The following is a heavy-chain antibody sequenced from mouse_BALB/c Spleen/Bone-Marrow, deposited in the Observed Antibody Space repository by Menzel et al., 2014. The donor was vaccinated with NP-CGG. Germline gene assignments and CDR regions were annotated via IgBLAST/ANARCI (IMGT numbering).Heavy chain of an antibody. CDR3: ARSGSSGYHYYAMDY. CDR1: GDSITSGY. CDR2: ISYSSST. Sequence: DVKLVESGPSLVKPSQTLSLTCSVTGDSITSGYWNWIRKFPGNKLEYMGFISYSSSTYYNPSLKSRISITRDTSKNLYYLQLNSVTTEDSATYYCARSGSSGYHYYAMDYWGQGTSVTVSS. D-gene: IGHD3-1*01. V-gene: IGHV3-8*02. J-gene: IGHJ4*01.